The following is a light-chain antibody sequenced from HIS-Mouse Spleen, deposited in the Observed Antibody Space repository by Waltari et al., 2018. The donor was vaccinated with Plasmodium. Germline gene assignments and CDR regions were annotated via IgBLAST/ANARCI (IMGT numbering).Light chain of an antibody. Sequence: SYELTQPPSVSVSPGQTARITCSGAALPKKYAYSYQQKSGQAPGLVIYEHSKRPSGIPERFSGSSSGTMATLTISGAQVEDEADYYCYSTDSSGNHRVFGGGTKLTVL. V-gene: IGLV3-10*01. CDR1: ALPKKY. J-gene: IGLJ3*02. CDR2: EHS. CDR3: YSTDSSGNHRV.